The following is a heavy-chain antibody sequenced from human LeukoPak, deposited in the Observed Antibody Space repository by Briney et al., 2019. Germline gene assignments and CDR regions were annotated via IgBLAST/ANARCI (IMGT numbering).Heavy chain of an antibody. CDR1: GYTFTDYY. CDR3: AREVAGTRYYYYYYMDV. D-gene: IGHD6-19*01. CDR2: INPNSGGT. V-gene: IGHV1-2*02. J-gene: IGHJ6*03. Sequence: ASVKVSCKASGYTFTDYYMHWVRQAPGQGLEWMGWINPNSGGTNYAQKFQGRVTMTRDTSISTAYMELSRLRSDDTAVYYCAREVAGTRYYYYYYMDVWGKGTTVTVSS.